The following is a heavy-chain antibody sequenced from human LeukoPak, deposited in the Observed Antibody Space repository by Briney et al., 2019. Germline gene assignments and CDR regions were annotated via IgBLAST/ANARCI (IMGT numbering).Heavy chain of an antibody. CDR1: GYTFTKSY. J-gene: IGHJ3*02. Sequence: ASVKVSCKASGYTFTKSYIHWVRQAPGQRLEWMGLINPGGDNTDYAQNFQGRLTMTSDTSARTFYMELSSLRSEDTAVYYCARIRDGYNDAYDIWGQGTVVTVPS. D-gene: IGHD5-24*01. CDR2: INPGGDNT. V-gene: IGHV1-46*01. CDR3: ARIRDGYNDAYDI.